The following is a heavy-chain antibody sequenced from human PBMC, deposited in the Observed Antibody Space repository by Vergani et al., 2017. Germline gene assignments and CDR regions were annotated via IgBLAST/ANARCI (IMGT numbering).Heavy chain of an antibody. J-gene: IGHJ1*01. CDR3: ARVWSPCIQYFQY. D-gene: IGHD3-3*01. Sequence: QVQLVQPGAEVKKPGSSVKVSCKVVGGTFTRHSIIWVRQAPGQGLEWMGEINPYFNRPTYAQRFQGRVTITADESTSTAYMELRSLRSQDTGVYYCARVWSPCIQYFQYWGQGTLVTVSS. CDR2: INPYFNRP. V-gene: IGHV1-69*01. CDR1: GGTFTRHS.